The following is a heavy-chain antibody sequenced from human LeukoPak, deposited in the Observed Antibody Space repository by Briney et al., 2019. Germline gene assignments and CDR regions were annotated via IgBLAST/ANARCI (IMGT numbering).Heavy chain of an antibody. CDR1: SGSISTSNYY. V-gene: IGHV4-39*01. CDR3: ARIPTNAVPSAHNGFDI. J-gene: IGHJ3*02. CDR2: IYYSGST. Sequence: PSETLSLTCTVSSGSISTSNYYWGWIRQPPGKGLEWIANIYYSGSTYYNPSLKSRVTISVDTSKNQFSLRLNSVTAADTSIYYCARIPTNAVPSAHNGFDIWGQGTMLTVSS. D-gene: IGHD6-19*01.